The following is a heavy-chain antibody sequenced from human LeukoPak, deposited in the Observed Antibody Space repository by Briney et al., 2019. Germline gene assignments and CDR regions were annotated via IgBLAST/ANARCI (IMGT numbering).Heavy chain of an antibody. CDR3: ATYRQVLLPFES. D-gene: IGHD2-8*02. Sequence: ETGGSLRLSCAASGFTFSTYGMSWVRQAPGKGLEWVSTLSTSTTRTYYADSVKGRFTISRDNSKRTLYLQMNSLRAEDTAVYYCATYRQVLLPFESWGQGTLVTVSS. J-gene: IGHJ4*02. CDR1: GFTFSTYG. V-gene: IGHV3-23*01. CDR2: LSTSTTRT.